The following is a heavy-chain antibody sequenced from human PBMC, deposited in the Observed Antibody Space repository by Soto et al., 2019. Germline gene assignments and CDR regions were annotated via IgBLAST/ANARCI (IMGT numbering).Heavy chain of an antibody. J-gene: IGHJ5*02. CDR2: ISSSSSYI. CDR3: ARDLRIAAAGTAS. CDR1: GFTFSSYS. Sequence: PGGSLRLSCAASGFTFSSYSMNWVRQAPGKGLEWVSSISSSSSYIYYADSVKGRFTISRDNAKNSLYLQMNSLRAEDTAVYYCARDLRIAAAGTASWGQGTLVTVSS. D-gene: IGHD6-13*01. V-gene: IGHV3-21*01.